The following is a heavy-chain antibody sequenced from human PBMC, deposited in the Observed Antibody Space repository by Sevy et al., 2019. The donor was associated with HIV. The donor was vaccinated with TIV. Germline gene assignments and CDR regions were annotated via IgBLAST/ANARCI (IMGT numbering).Heavy chain of an antibody. V-gene: IGHV3-49*04. J-gene: IGHJ4*02. CDR1: GFSFGDYA. CDR3: TRWKVAQCIFDY. D-gene: IGHD1-1*01. Sequence: GSLRLSCTASGFSFGDYAMNWVRQAPGKGLEWVAFLKNKARGGTLDHAASVKGRFTISRDDSKSFVYLQRNDVGAEDTGYYYCTRWKVAQCIFDYWGQGALVTVSS. CDR2: LKNKARGGTL.